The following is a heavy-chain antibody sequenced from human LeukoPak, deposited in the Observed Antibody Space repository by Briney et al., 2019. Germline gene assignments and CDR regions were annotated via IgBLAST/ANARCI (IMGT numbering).Heavy chain of an antibody. J-gene: IGHJ4*02. CDR1: GFTFSSYE. CDR3: ARNGWFVLDY. D-gene: IGHD3-10*01. V-gene: IGHV3-48*03. Sequence: PGGSLRLSCAASGFTFSSYEMNWVRQAPGKGLEWVSYISSSGSTIYYADSVKGRFTISRDNAKNSLYLRMNSLRAEDTAVYYCARNGWFVLDYWGQGTLVTVSS. CDR2: ISSSGSTI.